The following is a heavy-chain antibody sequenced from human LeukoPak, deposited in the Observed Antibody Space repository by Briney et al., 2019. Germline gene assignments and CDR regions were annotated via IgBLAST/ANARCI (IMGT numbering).Heavy chain of an antibody. J-gene: IGHJ4*02. V-gene: IGHV3-33*06. CDR1: GFTFNTFG. Sequence: PGGSLRLSCAASGFTFNTFGMHWVRQAPGQGLEWVAAIWFDGSAKHYSDAVKGRFTISRDNSLNTLYLQMNSLRVEDTAIYYCAKDTAVQFLEPAFWGQGTLVTVSS. CDR2: IWFDGSAK. D-gene: IGHD3-3*01. CDR3: AKDTAVQFLEPAF.